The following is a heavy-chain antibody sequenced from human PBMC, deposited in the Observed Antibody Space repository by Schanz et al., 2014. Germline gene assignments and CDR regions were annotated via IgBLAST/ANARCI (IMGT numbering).Heavy chain of an antibody. V-gene: IGHV3-23*01. CDR3: AKGRFGELSAFDI. D-gene: IGHD3-10*01. CDR1: GFTFSSYA. CDR2: ISGSGGST. Sequence: EVHLLESGGGLVEPGGSLRLSCAASGFTFSSYAMHWVRQAPGKGLEWVAAISGSGGSTYYADSVKGRFTISRDNSKNTLYLQMNSLRAEDTAVYYCAKGRFGELSAFDIWGQGTMVTVSS. J-gene: IGHJ3*02.